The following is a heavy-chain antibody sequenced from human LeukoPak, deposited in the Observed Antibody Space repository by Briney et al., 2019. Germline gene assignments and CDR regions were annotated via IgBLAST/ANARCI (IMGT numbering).Heavy chain of an antibody. V-gene: IGHV4-39*07. CDR1: GGSISSRSYY. CDR2: IYYSGST. J-gene: IGHJ4*02. CDR3: ARAQSRGYTYGPFDY. D-gene: IGHD5-18*01. Sequence: PSETLSLTCNVSGGSISSRSYYWGWIRQPPGKGLEWIGSIYYSGSTYYNPSLKSRVTISVDTSNNQFSLKLTSVTAADTAVYYCARAQSRGYTYGPFDYWGQGTLVTVSS.